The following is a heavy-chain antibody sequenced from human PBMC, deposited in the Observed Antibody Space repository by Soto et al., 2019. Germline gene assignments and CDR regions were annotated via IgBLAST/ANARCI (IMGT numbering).Heavy chain of an antibody. V-gene: IGHV4-39*01. CDR3: SRGSDYIWGSYREVVDY. CDR2: IYYSGST. Sequence: QLQLQESGPGLVKPSETLSLTCTVSGGSISSSSYYWGWIRQPPGKGLEWIGSIYYSGSTYYNPSLKSRDTIFVDASKTQFSLKLSCVTAADTAVYYCSRGSDYIWGSYREVVDYWGQGTLVTVSS. J-gene: IGHJ4*02. CDR1: GGSISSSSYY. D-gene: IGHD3-16*02.